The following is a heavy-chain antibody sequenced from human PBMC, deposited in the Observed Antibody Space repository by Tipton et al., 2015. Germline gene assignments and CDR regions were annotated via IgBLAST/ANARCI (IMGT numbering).Heavy chain of an antibody. D-gene: IGHD2-21*01. V-gene: IGHV1-8*01. CDR3: ARGDPTRGVSPGVIDP. CDR1: GYTFTSYD. Sequence: QVQLVQSGGEVKKPGASVKVSCKASGYTFTSYDITWVRQATGQGLEWMGWMNPNSGNTGYAQKFQGRVTMTRNTSIRTAYMELSSLRSEDTAVYYCARGDPTRGVSPGVIDPWGQGTLVTVSS. CDR2: MNPNSGNT. J-gene: IGHJ5*02.